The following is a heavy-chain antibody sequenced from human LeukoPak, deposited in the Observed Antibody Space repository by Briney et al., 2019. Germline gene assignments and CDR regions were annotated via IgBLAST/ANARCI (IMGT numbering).Heavy chain of an antibody. CDR1: GITLSNYG. D-gene: IGHD3-22*01. CDR3: AKRGVVIRVILVGFHKEAYYFDS. Sequence: GGSLRLSCAVSGITLSNYGMSWVRQAPGKGLEWVAGISDSGGRTNYADSVKGRFTISRDNPKNTIYLQMNSLRAEDTAVYFCAKRGVVIRVILVGFHKEAYYFDSWDQGALVTVSS. CDR2: ISDSGGRT. J-gene: IGHJ4*02. V-gene: IGHV3-23*01.